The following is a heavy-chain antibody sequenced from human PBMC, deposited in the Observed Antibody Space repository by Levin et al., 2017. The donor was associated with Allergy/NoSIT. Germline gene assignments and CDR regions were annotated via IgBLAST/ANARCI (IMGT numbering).Heavy chain of an antibody. CDR3: ASGLYDF. Sequence: PGGSLRLSCAASGFTFETYGMNWVRQAPGKGLEWVSHISGSGSPTYYADPVKGRFTISRDNAKKSLYLQMSSLRVEDTAVYYCASGLYDFWGQGALVTVSS. J-gene: IGHJ4*02. CDR2: ISGSGSPT. V-gene: IGHV3-48*04. CDR1: GFTFETYG. D-gene: IGHD2-2*02.